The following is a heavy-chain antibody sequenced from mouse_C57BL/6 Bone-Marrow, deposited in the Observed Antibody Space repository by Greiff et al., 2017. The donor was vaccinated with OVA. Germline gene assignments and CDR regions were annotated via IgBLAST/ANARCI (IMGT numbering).Heavy chain of an antibody. CDR3: ARYGGTGRYFDD. CDR2: IRNKANGYTT. J-gene: IGHJ2*01. V-gene: IGHV7-3*01. D-gene: IGHD3-3*01. Sequence: DVMLVESGGGLVQPGGSLSLSCAASGFTFTDYYMSWVRQPPGKALEWLGFIRNKANGYTTEYSASVKGRFTISRDNSQSILYLQMNALRAEDSATYYCARYGGTGRYFDDWGQGTTLTVSS. CDR1: GFTFTDYY.